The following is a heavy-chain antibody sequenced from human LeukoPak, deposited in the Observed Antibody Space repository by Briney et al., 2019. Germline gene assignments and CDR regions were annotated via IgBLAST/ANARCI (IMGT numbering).Heavy chain of an antibody. D-gene: IGHD3-22*01. CDR3: ARDRAGEYYYDSSGYTYYFDY. V-gene: IGHV1-2*02. CDR2: INPNSGGT. J-gene: IGHJ4*02. CDR1: GYTFTGYY. Sequence: ASVKVSCKASGYTFTGYYMHWVRQAPGQELEWMGWINPNSGGTNYAQKFQGRVTMTRDTSISTAYMELSRLRSDDTAVYYCARDRAGEYYYDSSGYTYYFDYWGQGTLVTVSS.